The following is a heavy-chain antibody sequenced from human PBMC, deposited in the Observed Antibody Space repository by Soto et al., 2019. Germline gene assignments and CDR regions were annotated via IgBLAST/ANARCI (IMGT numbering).Heavy chain of an antibody. D-gene: IGHD5-12*01. CDR3: ARDSGYDLFFRPAGGAFDY. J-gene: IGHJ4*02. CDR2: IWYDGSNK. V-gene: IGHV3-33*01. Sequence: HPGGSLRLSCAASGFTFSSYGMHRVRQAPGKGLEWVAVIWYDGSNKYYADSVKGRFTISRDNSKNTLYLQMNSLRAEDTAVYYCARDSGYDLFFRPAGGAFDYWGQGTLVTVSS. CDR1: GFTFSSYG.